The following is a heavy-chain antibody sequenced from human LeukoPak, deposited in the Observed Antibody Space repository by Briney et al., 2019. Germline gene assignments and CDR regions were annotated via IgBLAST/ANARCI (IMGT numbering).Heavy chain of an antibody. Sequence: SETLSLTCTVSGGSISSSGYYWGWIRQPPGKGREWIASIYYSGSTYYNPSLKSRVTISVDTSKNQLSLKLSSLTAADTAVYYCARHEYSGSYYGLSGFDPWGQGTLVTVSS. J-gene: IGHJ5*02. D-gene: IGHD1-26*01. V-gene: IGHV4-39*01. CDR1: GGSISSSGYY. CDR3: ARHEYSGSYYGLSGFDP. CDR2: IYYSGST.